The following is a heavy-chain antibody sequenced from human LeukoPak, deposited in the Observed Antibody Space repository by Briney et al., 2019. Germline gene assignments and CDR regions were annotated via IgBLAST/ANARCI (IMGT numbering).Heavy chain of an antibody. D-gene: IGHD3-3*02. V-gene: IGHV4-34*01. CDR1: GGSFSGYY. J-gene: IGHJ6*02. CDR2: INHSGST. Sequence: SETLSLTCAVYGGSFSGYYWSWIRQPPGKGLEWIGEINHSGSTNYNPSLKSRVTISVDTSKNQFSLKLSSMTAADTAVYYCAGRHFWSGYPRHYYYYYGMDVWGQGTTVTVSS. CDR3: AGRHFWSGYPRHYYYYYGMDV.